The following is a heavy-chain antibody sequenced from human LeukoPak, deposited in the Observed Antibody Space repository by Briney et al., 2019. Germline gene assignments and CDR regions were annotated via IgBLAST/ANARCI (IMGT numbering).Heavy chain of an antibody. V-gene: IGHV3-23*01. CDR3: AKDHRDYSNYADY. CDR2: ISGSGGST. CDR1: GFTFSSYA. D-gene: IGHD4-11*01. J-gene: IGHJ4*02. Sequence: GGSLRLSCAASGFTFSSYAMSWVRRAPGKGLEWVSAISGSGGSTYYADCVKGRFTISRDNSKNTLYLQMNSLRTEDTAVYYCAKDHRDYSNYADYWGQGTLVTVSS.